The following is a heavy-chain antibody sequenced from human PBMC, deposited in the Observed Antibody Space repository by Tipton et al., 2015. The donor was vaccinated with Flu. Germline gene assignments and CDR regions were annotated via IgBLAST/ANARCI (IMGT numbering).Heavy chain of an antibody. Sequence: SLRLSCVVSGFTFDDFTMHWVRQAPGKGLEWVADISWNSASIGYADSVKGRFTISRDNAENSLYLQMHSLSTEDTALYHCAKGGMGDYDTSGFFQAWGRGTLVNVSS. CDR1: GFTFDDFT. J-gene: IGHJ4*02. CDR2: ISWNSASI. D-gene: IGHD3-22*01. CDR3: AKGGMGDYDTSGFFQA. V-gene: IGHV3-9*01.